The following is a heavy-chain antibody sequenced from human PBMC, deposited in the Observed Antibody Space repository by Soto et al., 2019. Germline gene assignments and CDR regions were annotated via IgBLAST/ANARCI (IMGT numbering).Heavy chain of an antibody. D-gene: IGHD2-2*01. V-gene: IGHV4-59*08. CDR3: ARTSGCSSTSCLDAFDI. CDR2: IYYSGST. Sequence: SETLSLTCTVSGGSISSYYWSWIRQPPGKGLEWIGYIYYSGSTNYNPSLKSRVTISVDTSKNQFSLKLSSVTAADTAVYYCARTSGCSSTSCLDAFDIWGQGTMVTVSS. CDR1: GGSISSYY. J-gene: IGHJ3*02.